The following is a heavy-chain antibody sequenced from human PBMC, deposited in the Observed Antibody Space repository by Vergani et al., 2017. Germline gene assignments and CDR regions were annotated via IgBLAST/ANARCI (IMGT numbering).Heavy chain of an antibody. V-gene: IGHV4-34*01. CDR2: INHSGST. Sequence: QVQLQQWGAGLLKPSETLSLTCAVYGGSFSGYYWSWIRQPPGKGLEWIGEINHSGSTNYNPSLKSRVTISVDKSKNQFSLKLSSVTAADTAVYYCARARLTHDYGDYYFDYWGQGTLVTVSS. J-gene: IGHJ4*02. CDR1: GGSFSGYY. CDR3: ARARLTHDYGDYYFDY. D-gene: IGHD4-17*01.